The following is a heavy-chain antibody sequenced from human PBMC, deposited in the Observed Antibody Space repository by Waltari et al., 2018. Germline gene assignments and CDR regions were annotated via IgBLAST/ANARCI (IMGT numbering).Heavy chain of an antibody. J-gene: IGHJ4*02. Sequence: EVQLVESGGDLVQPGGALRLSCAASGFPLSPYWMTWVRQAPGKGQEWVANITPDGREKNYADSVKGRFTISRDNAKNSLFLQMSSLRGEDTAVYYCLGRGFDYWGQGTLVTVSS. CDR2: ITPDGREK. CDR3: LGRGFDY. D-gene: IGHD3-10*01. V-gene: IGHV3-7*01. CDR1: GFPLSPYW.